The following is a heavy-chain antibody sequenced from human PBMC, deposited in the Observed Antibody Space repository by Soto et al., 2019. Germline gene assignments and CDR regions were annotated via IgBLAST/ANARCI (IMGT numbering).Heavy chain of an antibody. Sequence: GGPLRLSCAVSGFMFSNFAMSCVRQAPGKGLEWVSTITGSGDRTYYADFVKGRFIISRDNSKNILYLQMNSLRADDTAVYYCARVRGNYYLDYWGQGTLVTVSS. CDR2: ITGSGDRT. CDR1: GFMFSNFA. CDR3: ARVRGNYYLDY. D-gene: IGHD1-26*01. J-gene: IGHJ4*02. V-gene: IGHV3-23*01.